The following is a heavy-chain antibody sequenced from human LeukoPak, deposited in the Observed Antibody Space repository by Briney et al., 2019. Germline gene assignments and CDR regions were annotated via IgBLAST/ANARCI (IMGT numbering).Heavy chain of an antibody. CDR3: AKDRWRDSSSWSFDY. V-gene: IGHV3-7*05. D-gene: IGHD6-13*01. Sequence: RSGGSLRLSCAASGFTFTSYWMSWVRQSPGKGLVWVANINQDGSEKYYVDSVKGRFTISRDNAKNSVYLQVNSLRAEDTAVYYCAKDRWRDSSSWSFDYWGQGTLVTVSS. CDR2: INQDGSEK. J-gene: IGHJ4*02. CDR1: GFTFTSYW.